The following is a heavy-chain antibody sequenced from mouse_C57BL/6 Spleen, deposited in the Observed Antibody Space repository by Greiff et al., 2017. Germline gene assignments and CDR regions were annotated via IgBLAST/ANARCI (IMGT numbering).Heavy chain of an antibody. Sequence: VQLQQSGAELVRPGTSVKVSCKASGYAFTNYLIEWVKQRPGQGLEWIGVINPGSGGTNYNEKFKGKATLTADKSSSTAYMQLSSLTSEDSAVYFCASEGDNWYFDVWGTGTTVTVSS. CDR3: ASEGDNWYFDV. V-gene: IGHV1-54*01. CDR2: INPGSGGT. J-gene: IGHJ1*03. CDR1: GYAFTNYL.